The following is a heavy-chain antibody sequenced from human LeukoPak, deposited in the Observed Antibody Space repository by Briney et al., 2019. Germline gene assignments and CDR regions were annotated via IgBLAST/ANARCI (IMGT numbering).Heavy chain of an antibody. CDR2: ISGSGGST. Sequence: GGSLRLSCAASGFTFSSYAMSWVRQAPGKGLEWVSAISGSGGSTYYADSVKGWFTISRDNAKNSLYLQMNSLRDEDTAVYYCARGRDCSSTRCYLNWFDPWGQGTLVTVSS. D-gene: IGHD2-2*01. V-gene: IGHV3-23*01. CDR3: ARGRDCSSTRCYLNWFDP. CDR1: GFTFSSYA. J-gene: IGHJ5*02.